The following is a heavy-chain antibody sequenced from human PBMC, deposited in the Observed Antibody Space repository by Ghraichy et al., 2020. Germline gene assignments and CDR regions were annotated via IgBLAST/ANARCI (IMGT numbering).Heavy chain of an antibody. CDR1: GGSFSGYY. V-gene: IGHV4-34*01. D-gene: IGHD2-2*01. CDR2: INHSGST. J-gene: IGHJ6*02. Sequence: SETLSLTCAVYGGSFSGYYWSWIRQPPGKGLEWIGEINHSGSTNYNPSLKSRVTISVDTSKNQFSLKLSSVTAADTAVYYCARGCGRGTSSRYYYYYGMDVWGQGTTVTVSS. CDR3: ARGCGRGTSSRYYYYYGMDV.